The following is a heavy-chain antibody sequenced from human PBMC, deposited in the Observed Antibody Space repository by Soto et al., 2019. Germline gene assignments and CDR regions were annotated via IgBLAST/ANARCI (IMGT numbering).Heavy chain of an antibody. V-gene: IGHV4-39*01. CDR2: IYYSGST. Sequence: SETLSLTCTVSGGSISSSSYDWGWIRQPPGKGLEWIGSIYYSGSTYYNPSLKSRVTISVDTSKNQFSLKLSSVTAADTAVYYCARGAYYDFWSGYYPYGMDVWGQGTTVTVSS. J-gene: IGHJ6*02. CDR1: GGSISSSSYD. CDR3: ARGAYYDFWSGYYPYGMDV. D-gene: IGHD3-3*01.